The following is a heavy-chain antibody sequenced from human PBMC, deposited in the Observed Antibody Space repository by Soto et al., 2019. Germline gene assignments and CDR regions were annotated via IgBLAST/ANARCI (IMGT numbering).Heavy chain of an antibody. CDR1: GFTFSTYA. D-gene: IGHD2-8*02. Sequence: GGSLRLSCTASGFTFSTYAMTWVRQAPGKGLEWVSTISGSDGKTYYADSVRGRFTISRDNSKDTLYLQMNSLTAEDTATYYCTKDWTGNTCPCMDVWGQGTTVTVSS. J-gene: IGHJ6*02. CDR3: TKDWTGNTCPCMDV. CDR2: ISGSDGKT. V-gene: IGHV3-23*01.